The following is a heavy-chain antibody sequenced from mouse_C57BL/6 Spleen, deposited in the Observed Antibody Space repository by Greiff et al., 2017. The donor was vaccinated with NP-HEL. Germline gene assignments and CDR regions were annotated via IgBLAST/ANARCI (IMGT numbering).Heavy chain of an antibody. D-gene: IGHD2-3*01. J-gene: IGHJ4*01. CDR2: INPKNGGT. CDR3: ARGYDGYYGYAMDY. V-gene: IGHV1-26*01. CDR1: GYTFTDYY. Sequence: EVQLQQSGPELVKPGASVKISCKASGYTFTDYYMNWVKQSHGKSLEWIGDINPKNGGTSYNQKFKGKATLTVDKSSSTAYMELRSLTSEDSAVYDCARGYDGYYGYAMDYWGQGTSVTVSS.